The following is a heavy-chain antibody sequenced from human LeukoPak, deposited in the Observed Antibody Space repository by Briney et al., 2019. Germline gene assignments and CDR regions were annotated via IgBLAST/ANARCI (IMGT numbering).Heavy chain of an antibody. J-gene: IGHJ4*02. CDR2: IYYSGTT. D-gene: IGHD6-13*01. Sequence: SETLSLTCTVSGGSISISSHYWAWVRQPPGRGLEWIGSIYYSGTTYYSPFFKSRVTISVDTSKSQFSLKLYSVTAADTTVYYCARHKESSSFEYWGQGSLVTVSS. CDR3: ARHKESSSFEY. V-gene: IGHV4-39*01. CDR1: GGSISISSHY.